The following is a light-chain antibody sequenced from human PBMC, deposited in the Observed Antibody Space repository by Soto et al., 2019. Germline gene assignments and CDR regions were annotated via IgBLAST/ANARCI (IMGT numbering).Light chain of an antibody. Sequence: DIQMTQSPSSLSASEGDRVTITCRASQSITSYLNWYQQKPGKAPKLLIYDASSLQSGVPSRFSGSGSETDFTRTITNLQTDEFASYYCQQSYRTPFTFGPGTKVDVK. CDR3: QQSYRTPFT. CDR1: QSITSY. CDR2: DAS. V-gene: IGKV1-39*01. J-gene: IGKJ3*01.